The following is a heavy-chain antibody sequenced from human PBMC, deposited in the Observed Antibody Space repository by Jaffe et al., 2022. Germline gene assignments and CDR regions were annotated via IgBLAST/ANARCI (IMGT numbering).Heavy chain of an antibody. CDR1: GFTFSSYG. CDR2: IRYDGSNK. V-gene: IGHV3-30*02. J-gene: IGHJ6*03. CDR3: AKDWGGIYYYGSGSYSPCYMDV. Sequence: QVQLVESGGGVVQPGGSLRLSCAASGFTFSSYGMHWVRQAPGKGLEWVAFIRYDGSNKYYADSVKGRFTISRDNSKNTLYLQMNSLRAEDTAVYYCAKDWGGIYYYGSGSYSPCYMDVWGKGTTVTVSS. D-gene: IGHD3-10*01.